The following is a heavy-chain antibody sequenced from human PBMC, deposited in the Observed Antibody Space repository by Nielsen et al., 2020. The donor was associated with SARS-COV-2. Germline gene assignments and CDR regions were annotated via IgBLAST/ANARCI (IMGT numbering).Heavy chain of an antibody. CDR3: ARGGSYFDY. D-gene: IGHD3-10*01. Sequence: SETLSLTCTVSGGSISSGDYYWTWIRQPPGKGLEYIGYISYSGSTYYDPSLKSRVTISGDTSKNQFSLRLSSVTAADTAVYYCARGGSYFDYWGQG. J-gene: IGHJ4*02. V-gene: IGHV4-30-4*01. CDR1: GGSISSGDYY. CDR2: ISYSGST.